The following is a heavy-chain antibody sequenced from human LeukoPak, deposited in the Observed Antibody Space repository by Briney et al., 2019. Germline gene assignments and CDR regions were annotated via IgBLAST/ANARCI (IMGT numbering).Heavy chain of an antibody. V-gene: IGHV3-30*04. J-gene: IGHJ3*01. D-gene: IGHD2-2*02. Sequence: PGGSLRLSCAASGFTFSDHAMHWVRQAPGKGLEWVAVISYDGSDKYHADSVKGRFTISRDNSKNRLSLQMNSLRIEDTAVYYCARTGDCSSTSCYKPFDVWGQGTMVTVSP. CDR2: ISYDGSDK. CDR3: ARTGDCSSTSCYKPFDV. CDR1: GFTFSDHA.